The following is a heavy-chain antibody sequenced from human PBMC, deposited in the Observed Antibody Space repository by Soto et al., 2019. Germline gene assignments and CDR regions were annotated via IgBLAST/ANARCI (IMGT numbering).Heavy chain of an antibody. Sequence: TGGSLRLSCAASGFTVSDNYLSWVRQAPGKGLEWVSVIYSSGITYDADSVKGRFNISRDNSKNTLFLHMDALRTEDTAVYYCGRSFGDRIYYFDYWGQGTLVTVSS. CDR3: GRSFGDRIYYFDY. CDR2: IYSSGIT. CDR1: GFTVSDNY. J-gene: IGHJ4*01. V-gene: IGHV3-53*01. D-gene: IGHD3-10*01.